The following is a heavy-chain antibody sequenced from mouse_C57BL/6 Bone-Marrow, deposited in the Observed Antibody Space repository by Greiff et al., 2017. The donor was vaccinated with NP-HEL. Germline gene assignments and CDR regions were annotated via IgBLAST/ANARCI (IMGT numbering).Heavy chain of an antibody. D-gene: IGHD1-1*01. CDR2: ISSGGSYT. J-gene: IGHJ3*01. CDR1: GFTFSSYG. Sequence: DVKLVESGGDLVKPGGSLKLSCAASGFTFSSYGMSWVRQTPDKRLEWVATISSGGSYTYYPASVKGRFTISRDNAKNTLYLQMSSLKSEDTAMYYCASPITTVVGRFAYWGQGTLVTVSA. V-gene: IGHV5-6*02. CDR3: ASPITTVVGRFAY.